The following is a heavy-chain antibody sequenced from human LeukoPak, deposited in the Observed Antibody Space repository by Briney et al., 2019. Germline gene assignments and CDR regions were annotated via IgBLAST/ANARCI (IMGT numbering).Heavy chain of an antibody. CDR2: INPNSGGT. CDR1: GYTFTGYY. D-gene: IGHD1-1*01. V-gene: IGHV1-2*02. CDR3: ARGGQLSEDEYYYYGMDV. Sequence: AAVKVSCKASGYTFTGYYMHWVRQAPGQGLEWMGWINPNSGGTNYAQKFQGRVTMARDTSISTAYMELSRLRSDDTAVYYCARGGQLSEDEYYYYGMDVWGQGPTVPVSS. J-gene: IGHJ6*02.